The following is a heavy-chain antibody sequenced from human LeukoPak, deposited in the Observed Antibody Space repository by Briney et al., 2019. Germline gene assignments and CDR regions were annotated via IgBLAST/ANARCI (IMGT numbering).Heavy chain of an antibody. CDR3: ARSMVVAATPFDY. D-gene: IGHD2-15*01. J-gene: IGHJ4*02. Sequence: ASVKVSCKASGGTFSSYAISWVRQAPGQGLEWMGRIIPILGIANYAQKFQGRDTITADKSTSTAYMELSSLRSEDTAVYYCARSMVVAATPFDYWGQGTLVTVSS. CDR1: GGTFSSYA. V-gene: IGHV1-69*04. CDR2: IIPILGIA.